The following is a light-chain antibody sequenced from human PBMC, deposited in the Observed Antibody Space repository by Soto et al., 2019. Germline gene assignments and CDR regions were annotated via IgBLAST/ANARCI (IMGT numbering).Light chain of an antibody. CDR2: GAS. CDR3: QQYSSLWT. J-gene: IGKJ1*01. Sequence: EIVLTQSPDTLSLSPGERATLSCRTSQSVSNNYLAWYQQKPGQAPRLLIYGASSRATGIPGRFSGSGSGTDFTLSISRLEPEDFAVYYCQQYSSLWTFGQGTKVDIK. CDR1: QSVSNNY. V-gene: IGKV3-20*01.